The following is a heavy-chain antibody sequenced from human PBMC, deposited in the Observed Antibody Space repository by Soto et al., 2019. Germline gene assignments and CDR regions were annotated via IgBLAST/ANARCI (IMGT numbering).Heavy chain of an antibody. D-gene: IGHD3-16*02. CDR2: INPNSGGT. CDR3: ARVVNYDYVWGSYRLFDY. J-gene: IGHJ4*02. CDR1: GYTFTGYY. Sequence: QVQLVQSGAEVKKPGASVKVSCKASGYTFTGYYMHWVRQAPGQGLGWMGWINPNSGGTNYAQKFQGRVTMTRDTSISTAYMELSRLRSDDTAVYYCARVVNYDYVWGSYRLFDYWGQGTLVTVSS. V-gene: IGHV1-2*02.